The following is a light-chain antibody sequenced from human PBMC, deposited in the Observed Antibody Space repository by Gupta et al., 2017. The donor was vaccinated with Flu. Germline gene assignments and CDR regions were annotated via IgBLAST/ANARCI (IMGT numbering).Light chain of an antibody. CDR2: DKD. CDR3: GSRPSSGNHWM. CDR1: SLKYHY. J-gene: IGLJ3*02. V-gene: IGLV3-19*01. Sequence: GQTVRITCQGDSLKYHYANWYQQKAGQAPVRVIYDKDKRPSGIPDRFSGDSSGNTGSLTITGAQAEDEADYYCGSRPSSGNHWMFGGGTKLTVL.